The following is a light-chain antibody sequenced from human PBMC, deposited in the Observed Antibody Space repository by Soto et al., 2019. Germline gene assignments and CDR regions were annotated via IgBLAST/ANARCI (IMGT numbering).Light chain of an antibody. CDR2: KAS. V-gene: IGKV1-5*03. CDR1: DSISSW. J-gene: IGKJ1*01. CDR3: QQYNSYQWT. Sequence: DIQMTQSPSTLSASVGDRVTITCRASDSISSWLAWYQQKPGKAPKLLIYKASSLESGVPSRFSGSGSGTEFTLTISSLQPDDYATYYCQQYNSYQWTFGQGTKVEIK.